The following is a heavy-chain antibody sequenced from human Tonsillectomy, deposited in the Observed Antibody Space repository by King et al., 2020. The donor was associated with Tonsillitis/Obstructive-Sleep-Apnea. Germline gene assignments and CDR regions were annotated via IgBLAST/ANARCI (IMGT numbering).Heavy chain of an antibody. CDR3: AKDVIEGVDSGFDDAFDI. Sequence: QLVQSGGGLVQPGGSLRLSCAASGFTFSTYAMSWVRQAPGKGLEWVSGISGSGGSTYYADSVKGRFTISRDNSKNTLYLQMNSLRAEDTAVYYCAKDVIEGVDSGFDDAFDIWGQGTMVTVSS. J-gene: IGHJ3*02. CDR2: ISGSGGST. D-gene: IGHD5-12*01. V-gene: IGHV3-23*04. CDR1: GFTFSTYA.